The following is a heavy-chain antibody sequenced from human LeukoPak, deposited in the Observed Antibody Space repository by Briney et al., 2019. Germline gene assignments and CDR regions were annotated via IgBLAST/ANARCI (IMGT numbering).Heavy chain of an antibody. J-gene: IGHJ4*02. Sequence: GGSLRLSCAASGFTFSINSFNWVRQAPGKGLEWVSHIASDSSSKHYADSVRGRFTTSRDNSKNTLYLQMNTLRAEDTAMYYCTRLRDGYDSDYWGQGTLVTVSS. CDR1: GFTFSINS. CDR3: TRLRDGYDSDY. D-gene: IGHD5-24*01. CDR2: IASDSSSK. V-gene: IGHV3-48*01.